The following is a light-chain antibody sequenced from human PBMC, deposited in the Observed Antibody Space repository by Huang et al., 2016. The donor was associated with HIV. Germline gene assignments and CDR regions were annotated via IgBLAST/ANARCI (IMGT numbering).Light chain of an antibody. V-gene: IGKV1-39*01. CDR2: GAS. J-gene: IGKJ2*01. CDR1: QIINKY. Sequence: DIQMTQATFSLSAAVGDRVIITCRASQIINKYLNWYQQMQGRAPKLLISGASSLQGGDSSRFIGSGSGTDFTLTIRDLQPEDTATYHCQQSYNIPRTFGQGT. CDR3: QQSYNIPRT.